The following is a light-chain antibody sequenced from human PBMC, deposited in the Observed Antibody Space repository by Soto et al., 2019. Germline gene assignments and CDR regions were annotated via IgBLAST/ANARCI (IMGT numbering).Light chain of an antibody. CDR3: NSFRVSHLYV. V-gene: IGLV2-14*01. Sequence: QSALSQPASVSGSPGQTITISCTGTSTDVGGYNAASWYQHHPGKAPKLIIYEVTHRPSGVSDRFSASKSGNTASLTISGLQAEDEADYYCNSFRVSHLYVFGTGTTVTVL. CDR2: EVT. J-gene: IGLJ1*01. CDR1: STDVGGYNA.